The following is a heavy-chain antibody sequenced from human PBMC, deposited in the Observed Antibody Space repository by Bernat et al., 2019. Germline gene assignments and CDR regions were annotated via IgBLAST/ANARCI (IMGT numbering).Heavy chain of an antibody. D-gene: IGHD1-7*01. J-gene: IGHJ4*02. Sequence: QVQLVESGGGVVQPGRSLRLSCATSGFTFSGYGMHWVRQAPGKGLEWVAVIWYDGNDKYYADSVKGRFTISRDNSKNTLYLQMNSLRAEDTALYYRARGGNNWNYRSYFDYWGQGTLVTVSS. V-gene: IGHV3-33*01. CDR1: GFTFSGYG. CDR2: IWYDGNDK. CDR3: ARGGNNWNYRSYFDY.